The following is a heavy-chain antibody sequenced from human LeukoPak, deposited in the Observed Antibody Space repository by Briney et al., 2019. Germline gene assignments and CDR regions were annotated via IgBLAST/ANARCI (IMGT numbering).Heavy chain of an antibody. Sequence: SETLSLTCAVYGGSFSGYYRSWIRQPPGKGLEWIGEINHSGSTNYNPSLKSRVTISVDTSKNQFSLKLSSVTAADTAVYYCARHVHLDYWGQGTLVTVSS. CDR1: GGSFSGYY. D-gene: IGHD1-1*01. CDR2: INHSGST. J-gene: IGHJ4*02. CDR3: ARHVHLDY. V-gene: IGHV4-34*01.